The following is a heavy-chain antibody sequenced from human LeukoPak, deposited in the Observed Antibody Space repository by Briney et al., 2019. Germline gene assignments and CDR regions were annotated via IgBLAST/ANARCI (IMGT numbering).Heavy chain of an antibody. CDR1: GFTFSDYY. CDR2: ISSSGSTI. V-gene: IGHV3-11*01. CDR3: ARDRGGYCSGGSCYPEYYFDY. D-gene: IGHD2-15*01. J-gene: IGHJ4*02. Sequence: GGSLRLSCAASGFTFSDYYMSWIRQAPGKGLEWVSYISSSGSTIYYADSVKGRFTISRDNAKNSLYLQMNSLRAEDTAVYYCARDRGGYCSGGSCYPEYYFDYWGQGTLVTVSS.